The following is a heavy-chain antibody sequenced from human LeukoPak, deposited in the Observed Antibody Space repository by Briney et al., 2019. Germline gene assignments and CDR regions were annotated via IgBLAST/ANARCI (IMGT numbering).Heavy chain of an antibody. CDR1: GGSISSYY. CDR3: ARGGYYDSSGTLWYFDL. J-gene: IGHJ2*01. D-gene: IGHD3-22*01. CDR2: IYTSGST. V-gene: IGHV4-4*07. Sequence: KPSETLSLTCTVSGGSISSYYWSWLRQPAGKGLEWFGRIYTSGSTNYNPSLKSRVTISVDTSKNQFSLKLSSVTAADTAVYYCARGGYYDSSGTLWYFDLWGRGTLVTVSS.